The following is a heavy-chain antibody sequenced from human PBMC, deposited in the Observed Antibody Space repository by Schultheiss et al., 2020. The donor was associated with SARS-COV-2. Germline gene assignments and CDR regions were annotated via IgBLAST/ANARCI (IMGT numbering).Heavy chain of an antibody. CDR1: GGSINSYY. J-gene: IGHJ4*02. Sequence: SETLSLTCTVSGGSINSYYWSWFRQPPGKGLEWLGYIFYSGTTNYNPSLKSRVTISVDTSKNQFSLKLSSVTAADTAVYYCARVGRAAAGISRADYWGQGTLVTVSS. V-gene: IGHV4-59*01. CDR3: ARVGRAAAGISRADY. D-gene: IGHD6-13*01. CDR2: IFYSGTT.